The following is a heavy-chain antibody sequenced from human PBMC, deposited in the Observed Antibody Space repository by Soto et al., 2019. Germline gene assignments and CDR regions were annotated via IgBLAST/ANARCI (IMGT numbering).Heavy chain of an antibody. CDR1: GGSFIGYY. V-gene: IGHV4-34*01. CDR2: INHSRDT. J-gene: IGHJ4*02. D-gene: IGHD5-18*01. Sequence: PSETLCVTWAVSGGSFIGYYWSWISKPTGKGLEWIGEINHSRDTNYNPSLKSRVTISVDTSKNQFSLKLSSVTAADTAVYYCARPSGRGYSYGHFDFWGQGSLVTVS. CDR3: ARPSGRGYSYGHFDF.